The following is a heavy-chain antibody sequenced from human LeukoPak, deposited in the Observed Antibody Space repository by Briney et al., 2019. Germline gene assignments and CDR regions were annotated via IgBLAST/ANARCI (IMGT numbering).Heavy chain of an antibody. J-gene: IGHJ4*02. D-gene: IGHD3-22*01. CDR3: ARDGERQTYYYDSSGSFFDY. CDR1: GYTFTSYG. CDR2: IIPIFGTA. V-gene: IGHV1-69*13. Sequence: SVKVSCKASGYTFTSYGISWVRQAPGQGLEWMGGIIPIFGTANYAQKFQGRVTITADESTSTAYMELSSLRSEDTAVYYCARDGERQTYYYDSSGSFFDYWGQGTLVTVSS.